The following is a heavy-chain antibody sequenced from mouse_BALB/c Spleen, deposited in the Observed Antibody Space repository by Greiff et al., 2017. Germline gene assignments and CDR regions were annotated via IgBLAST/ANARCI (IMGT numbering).Heavy chain of an antibody. Sequence: QVQLKESGAELMKPGASVKISCKATGYTFSSYWIEWVKQRPGHGLEWIGEILPGSGSTNYNEKFKGKATFTADTSSNTAYMQLSSLTSEDSAVYYCAGSTMITTTWFAYWGQGTLVTVSA. V-gene: IGHV1-9*01. CDR2: ILPGSGST. CDR3: AGSTMITTTWFAY. CDR1: GYTFSSYW. D-gene: IGHD2-4*01. J-gene: IGHJ3*01.